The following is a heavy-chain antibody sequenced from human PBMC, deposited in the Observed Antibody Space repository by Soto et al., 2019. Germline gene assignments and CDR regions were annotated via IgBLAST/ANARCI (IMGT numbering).Heavy chain of an antibody. Sequence: GGSLRLSCAASGFTFSSYAMSWVRQAPGKGLEWVSAISGSGGSTYYADSVKGRFTISRDNSKNTLYLQMNSLRAEDTAVYYCAKVGPESIAARPRALNAFDIWGQGTMVTVSS. CDR3: AKVGPESIAARPRALNAFDI. D-gene: IGHD6-6*01. V-gene: IGHV3-23*01. CDR2: ISGSGGST. J-gene: IGHJ3*02. CDR1: GFTFSSYA.